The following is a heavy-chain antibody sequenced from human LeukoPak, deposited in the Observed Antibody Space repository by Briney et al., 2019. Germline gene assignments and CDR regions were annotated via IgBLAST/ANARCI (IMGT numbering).Heavy chain of an antibody. CDR1: GVSISSGGYY. D-gene: IGHD3-22*01. V-gene: IGHV4-30-2*01. CDR2: TLHTGRT. Sequence: PSETLSLTCTVSGVSISSGGYYWNWIRQPPGRGLEWIGYTLHTGRTYYNPPLKSRVTISVDRSKNQFSLKLSSVTAADTAVYYCARSTRGLEYYDSAFDYWGQGQWSPSLQ. CDR3: ARSTRGLEYYDSAFDY. J-gene: IGHJ3*01.